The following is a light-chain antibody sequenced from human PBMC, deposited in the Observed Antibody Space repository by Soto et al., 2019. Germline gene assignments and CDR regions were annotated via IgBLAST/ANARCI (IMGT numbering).Light chain of an antibody. CDR2: GAS. Sequence: IMLTQSPGTLSFSPGERATLSCRASQSVSNIYIAQYQQNPGQAPRVLIDGASRRATGIPDRCSGSGSGTDFTLTISRLEPEDFSVYYCQQYSSSFRTFGQGTKVDIK. CDR3: QQYSSSFRT. J-gene: IGKJ1*01. CDR1: QSVSNIY. V-gene: IGKV3-20*01.